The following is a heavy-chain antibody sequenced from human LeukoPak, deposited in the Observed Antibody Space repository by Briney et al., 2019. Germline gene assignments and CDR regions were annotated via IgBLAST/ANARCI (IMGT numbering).Heavy chain of an antibody. CDR2: ISFDGRNK. Sequence: PGGSLRLSCAASGFTFSSYGMHWVRQAPGKGLEWVAVISFDGRNKYFADSVKGRFTVSRDNSKNTLYLQMNSLRGEDTAVYYCAKEKYRGYSYGSGDYWGQGTLVTVSS. CDR3: AKEKYRGYSYGSGDY. D-gene: IGHD5-18*01. V-gene: IGHV3-30*18. CDR1: GFTFSSYG. J-gene: IGHJ4*02.